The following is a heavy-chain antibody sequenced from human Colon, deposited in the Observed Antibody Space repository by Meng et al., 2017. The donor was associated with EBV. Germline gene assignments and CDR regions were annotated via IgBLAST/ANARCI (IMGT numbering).Heavy chain of an antibody. CDR2: VSHPGSA. J-gene: IGHJ4*02. Sequence: QFRLQQFGAGLLKPSETRSLTCTVNGGSFSGYVWSWFRQPPGKGMEWIGEVSHPGSANYNPSLKSRVTISVDASEKQFSLRLTSVTAADSAVYYCARVPSTGYKDHWGQGTLVTVSS. V-gene: IGHV4-34*01. CDR3: ARVPSTGYKDH. CDR1: GGSFSGYV. D-gene: IGHD3-9*01.